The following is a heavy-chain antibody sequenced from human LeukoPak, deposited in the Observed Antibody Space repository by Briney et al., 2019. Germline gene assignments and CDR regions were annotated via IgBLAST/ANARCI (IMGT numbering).Heavy chain of an antibody. J-gene: IGHJ4*02. Sequence: SVKVSCKASGGTFRNNAISWVRQAPGQGLEWMGGMIPIFGTANYAQKFQGRVTITADESASTAYMELSSLRSEDTAVYYCARESADYGTDYWGQGTLVTVSS. CDR2: MIPIFGTA. D-gene: IGHD4-17*01. V-gene: IGHV1-69*13. CDR1: GGTFRNNA. CDR3: ARESADYGTDY.